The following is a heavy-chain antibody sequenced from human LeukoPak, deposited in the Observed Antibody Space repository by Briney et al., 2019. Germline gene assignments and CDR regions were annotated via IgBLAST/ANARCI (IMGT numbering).Heavy chain of an antibody. CDR3: ARDGVSGHFDY. J-gene: IGHJ4*01. V-gene: IGHV1-18*01. D-gene: IGHD3-3*01. CDR2: IDPSNGNI. CDR1: DYTFNSYG. Sequence: ASVMVSCKASDYTFNSYGICWARQAPGQGLEWIGWIDPSNGNIKYAEKLQGRVTMTTDTSTSTAYMDLRSLRSDDTAVYYCARDGVSGHFDYWGRGTLVTVSS.